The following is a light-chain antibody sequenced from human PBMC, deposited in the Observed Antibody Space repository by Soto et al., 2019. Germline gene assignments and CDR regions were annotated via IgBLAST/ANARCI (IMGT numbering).Light chain of an antibody. CDR1: QSIRHY. Sequence: DIQTTKSPPTLSSSVEDRVTITCRASQSIRHYLAWYQQMPGKAPKLLIYGASTLQSGVPSRFSGSGSGTEFTLTISSLQPDDFGTYFCQHHNSYSQTFGQGTKVDIK. CDR3: QHHNSYSQT. J-gene: IGKJ1*01. V-gene: IGKV1-5*01. CDR2: GAS.